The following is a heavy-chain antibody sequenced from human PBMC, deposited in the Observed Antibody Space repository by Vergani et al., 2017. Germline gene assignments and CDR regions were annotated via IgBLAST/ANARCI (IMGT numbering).Heavy chain of an antibody. CDR1: GGSISSYY. CDR2: IYYSGST. V-gene: IGHV4-59*01. J-gene: IGHJ4*02. CDR3: ARGRFLEWFPGHYYFDY. D-gene: IGHD3-3*01. Sequence: QVQLQESGPGLVKPSETLSLTCTVSGGSISSYYRSWIRQPPGKGLEWIGYIYYSGSTNYNPSLKSRVTISVDTSTNQFSLKLSSVTAADTAVYYCARGRFLEWFPGHYYFDYWGQGTLVTVSS.